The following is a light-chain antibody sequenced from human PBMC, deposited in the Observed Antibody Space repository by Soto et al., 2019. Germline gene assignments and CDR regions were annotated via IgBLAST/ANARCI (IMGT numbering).Light chain of an antibody. V-gene: IGKV3-15*01. CDR3: QQYNTWPRT. CDR2: GAS. CDR1: QSVDSN. Sequence: EIVMTQSPATLSLSPGERATLSCRASQSVDSNLAWYQQNPGQSPRLLIYGASTRATGIPARFSGSGSGTEFTLTVGSLQSEDFAVYYCQQYNTWPRTFGQGTKLEIK. J-gene: IGKJ2*01.